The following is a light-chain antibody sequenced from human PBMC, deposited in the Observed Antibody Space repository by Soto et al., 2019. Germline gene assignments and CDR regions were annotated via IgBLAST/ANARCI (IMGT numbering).Light chain of an antibody. CDR1: QDIGTY. CDR2: GAS. J-gene: IGKJ1*01. V-gene: IGKV1-8*01. Sequence: AIRMTQSPSSFSASTGDRVSITLCASQDIGTYLAWYQQIPGKAPKLLIHGASTLQTGVPSRFSGSGSGTDFTLTISYLQSEDFGTYYCQQFYNYPRTFGQGTKVDI. CDR3: QQFYNYPRT.